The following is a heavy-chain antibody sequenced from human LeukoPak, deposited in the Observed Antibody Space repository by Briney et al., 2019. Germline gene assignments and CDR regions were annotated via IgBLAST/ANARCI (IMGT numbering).Heavy chain of an antibody. Sequence: SETLSLTCTVSGGSISSYYWSWIRQPPGKGLEWIGYIYYSGSTNYNPSLKSRVTISVDTSKNQLSLKLSSVTAADTAVYYCARDRFYYYGMDVWGKGTTVTVSS. CDR1: GGSISSYY. J-gene: IGHJ6*04. CDR2: IYYSGST. V-gene: IGHV4-59*01. CDR3: ARDRFYYYGMDV.